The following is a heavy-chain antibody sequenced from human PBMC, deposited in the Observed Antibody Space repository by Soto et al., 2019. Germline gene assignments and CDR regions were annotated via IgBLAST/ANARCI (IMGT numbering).Heavy chain of an antibody. D-gene: IGHD3-22*01. CDR1: GYSLTELS. CDR3: ATFSGYYRTAYFDY. J-gene: IGHJ4*02. CDR2: FDSEDGET. V-gene: IGHV1-24*01. Sequence: GASVKVSCKVSGYSLTELSMHWVRQAPGKGLEWMGGFDSEDGETVYAQKFQGRVTMTEDTSTDTAYMELSSLRSEDTAVYYCATFSGYYRTAYFDYWGQGTLVTVS.